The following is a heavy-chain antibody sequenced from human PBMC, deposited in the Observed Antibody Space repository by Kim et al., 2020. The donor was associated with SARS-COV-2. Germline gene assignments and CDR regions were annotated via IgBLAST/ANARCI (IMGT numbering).Heavy chain of an antibody. D-gene: IGHD6-19*01. V-gene: IGHV4-39*01. J-gene: IGHJ4*02. CDR3: ATTYSSGPYYFDY. Sequence: YHPALKGLVTISLDTSNNQFSLKLSSGTAADTAVYYCATTYSSGPYYFDYWGQGTLVTVSS.